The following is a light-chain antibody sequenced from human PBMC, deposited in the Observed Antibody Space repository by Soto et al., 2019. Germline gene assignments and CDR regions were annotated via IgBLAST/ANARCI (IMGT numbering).Light chain of an antibody. J-gene: IGKJ2*01. CDR1: QSVSSY. V-gene: IGKV3-11*01. CDR2: DAS. CDR3: PQRGNWPRT. Sequence: EIVLTQSPATLSLSPGERATLSCRASQSVSSYLAWYQHKPGQAPRLLIYDASNRATGIPARFSGSGSGTAFTLPISSLEPEDFAVYYCPQRGNWPRTFGQGTKLEIK.